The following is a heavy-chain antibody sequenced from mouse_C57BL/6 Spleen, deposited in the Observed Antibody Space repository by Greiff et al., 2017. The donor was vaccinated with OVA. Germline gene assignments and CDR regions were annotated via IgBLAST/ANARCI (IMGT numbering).Heavy chain of an antibody. CDR3: ARVAHWYFDV. V-gene: IGHV7-3*01. CDR1: GFTFTDYY. CDR2: IRHKANGYTT. J-gene: IGHJ1*03. Sequence: EVQVVESGGGLVQPGGSLSLSCAASGFTFTDYYMSWVRQPPGKALEWLGFIRHKANGYTTEYSASVKGRFTISRDNSQSILYLQMNALGAEDSATYYCARVAHWYFDVWGTGTTVTVSS.